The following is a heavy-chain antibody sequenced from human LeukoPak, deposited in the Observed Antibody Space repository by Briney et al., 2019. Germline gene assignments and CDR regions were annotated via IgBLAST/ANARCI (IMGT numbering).Heavy chain of an antibody. CDR3: AKESSSWHDAFDI. D-gene: IGHD6-13*01. CDR2: FSGSGGST. V-gene: IGHV3-23*01. Sequence: PGGSLRLSCAASGFTFSSYAMSWVRQAPGKGLEWVSTFSGSGGSTYYADSVKGRFTISRDNSKNTLYLQMNSLRAEDTAVYYCAKESSSWHDAFDIWGQGTMVTVSS. J-gene: IGHJ3*02. CDR1: GFTFSSYA.